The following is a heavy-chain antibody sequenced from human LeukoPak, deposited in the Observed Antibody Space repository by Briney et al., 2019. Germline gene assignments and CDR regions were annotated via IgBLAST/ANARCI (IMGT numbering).Heavy chain of an antibody. D-gene: IGHD6-13*01. V-gene: IGHV3-21*01. CDR3: ARDPQQLVRPWFDY. Sequence: GGSLRLSCAASEFTFSSYSMNWVRQAPGKGLEWVSSISSSSSYIYYADSVKGRFTISRDNAKNSLYLQMNSLRAEDTAVYYCARDPQQLVRPWFDYWGQGTLVTVSS. CDR1: EFTFSSYS. J-gene: IGHJ4*02. CDR2: ISSSSSYI.